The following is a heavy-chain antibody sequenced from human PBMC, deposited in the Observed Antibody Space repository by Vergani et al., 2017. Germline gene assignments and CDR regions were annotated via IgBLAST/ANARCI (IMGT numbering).Heavy chain of an antibody. CDR2: IYYSGST. Sequence: QLQLQESGPGLVKPPETPSLTCTVSGGSISSSSYYWGWIRQPPGKGLEWIGSIYYSGSTYYNPSLKSRVTISVDTSTNQFSLKLSSVTAADTAVYYCARSELYGSRSYRYYYYYMDVWGKGTTVTVSS. V-gene: IGHV4-39*01. CDR3: ARSELYGSRSYRYYYYYMDV. CDR1: GGSISSSSYY. D-gene: IGHD3-10*01. J-gene: IGHJ6*03.